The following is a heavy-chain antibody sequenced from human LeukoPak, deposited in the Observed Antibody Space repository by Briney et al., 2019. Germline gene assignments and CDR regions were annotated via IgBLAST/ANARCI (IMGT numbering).Heavy chain of an antibody. CDR2: IRSSSSYI. J-gene: IGHJ4*02. V-gene: IGHV3-21*01. Sequence: GGSLRLSCAASGFTFSGYSMNWVRQAPGKGLEWVSSIRSSSSYIYYADSVKGRFTISRDNAKNSLYLQMNSLRAEDTAVYYCARDGAVAGSFDYWGQGTLVTVSS. CDR1: GFTFSGYS. D-gene: IGHD6-19*01. CDR3: ARDGAVAGSFDY.